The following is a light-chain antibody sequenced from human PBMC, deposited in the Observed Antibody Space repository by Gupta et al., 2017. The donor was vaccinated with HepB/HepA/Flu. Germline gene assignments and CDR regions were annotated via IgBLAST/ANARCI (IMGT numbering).Light chain of an antibody. CDR1: QSVSSSY. Sequence: EIVLTQSPGTLSLSPGDRATLSGRASQSVSSSYLAWYQQKPGQAHRLIIYGEASRATGIRVWVRGSCYGTHSTSNRRLLEAEDFAGEHGHHSFHTFGRGTKVDIK. CDR3: HHSFHT. CDR2: GEA. J-gene: IGKJ4*01. V-gene: IGKV3-20*01.